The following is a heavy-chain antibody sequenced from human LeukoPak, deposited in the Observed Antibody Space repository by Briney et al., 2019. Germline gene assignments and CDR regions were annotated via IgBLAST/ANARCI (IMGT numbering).Heavy chain of an antibody. CDR2: INPSGGST. V-gene: IGHV1-46*01. D-gene: IGHD2-15*01. CDR3: ARVQWGADILYPPPPKYNWFDP. CDR1: GYTFTSYY. Sequence: ASVKVSCKASGYTFTSYYMHWVRQAPGQGLEWMGIINPSGGSTSYAQKFQGRVTMTRDTSTSTVYMELSSLRSEDTAVYYCARVQWGADILYPPPPKYNWFDPWGQGTLVTVSS. J-gene: IGHJ5*02.